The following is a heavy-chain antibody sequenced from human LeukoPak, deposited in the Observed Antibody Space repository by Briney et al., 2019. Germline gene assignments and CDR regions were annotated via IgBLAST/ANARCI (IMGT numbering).Heavy chain of an antibody. CDR2: ISSSSSYI. J-gene: IGHJ3*02. V-gene: IGHV3-21*01. CDR3: ARAVEGPSAFDI. CDR1: GFTFTSYY. Sequence: GGSLRLSCAASGFTFTSYYMHWVRQAPGKGLVWVSSISSSSSYIYYADSVKGRFTISRDNAKNSLYLQMNSLRAEDTAVYYCARAVEGPSAFDIWGQGTMVTVSS.